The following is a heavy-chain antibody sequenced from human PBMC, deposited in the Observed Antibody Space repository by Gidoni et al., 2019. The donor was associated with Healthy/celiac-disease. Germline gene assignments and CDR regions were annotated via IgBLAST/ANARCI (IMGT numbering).Heavy chain of an antibody. J-gene: IGHJ6*02. V-gene: IGHV4-39*07. D-gene: IGHD2-2*01. Sequence: QLQLQESGPGLVKPSATLSLTCTVSGGSISSSSYYWGWIRQPPGKGLEWIGSIYYSGSTYYNPSLKSRVTISVDTSKNQFALKLSSVTAADTAVYYCARVHLNCSSTSCYSYYYYGMDVWGQGTTVTVSS. CDR2: IYYSGST. CDR1: GGSISSSSYY. CDR3: ARVHLNCSSTSCYSYYYYGMDV.